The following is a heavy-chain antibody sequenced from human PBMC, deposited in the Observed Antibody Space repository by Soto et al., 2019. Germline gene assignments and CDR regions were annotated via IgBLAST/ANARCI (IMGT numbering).Heavy chain of an antibody. V-gene: IGHV3-30-3*01. CDR1: GFTFSSYA. J-gene: IGHJ4*02. D-gene: IGHD3-3*01. CDR3: ARSGGFWSGYYNPLDY. Sequence: GGSLRLSCAASGFTFSSYAMHWGRQAPGKGLEWVAVISYDGSNKYYADSVKGRFTISRDNSKNTLYLQMNSLRAEDTAVYYCARSGGFWSGYYNPLDYWGQGTLVTVSS. CDR2: ISYDGSNK.